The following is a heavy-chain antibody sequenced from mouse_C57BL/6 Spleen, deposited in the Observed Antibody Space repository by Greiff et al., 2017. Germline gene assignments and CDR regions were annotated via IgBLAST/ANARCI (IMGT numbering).Heavy chain of an antibody. CDR2: IYPRSGNT. CDR1: GYTFTSYG. CDR3: ARHDYDDWFAY. V-gene: IGHV1-81*01. Sequence: LQESGAELARPGASVKLSCKASGYTFTSYGISWVKQRTGQGLEWIGEIYPRSGNTYYNEKFKGKATLTADKSSSTAYMELRSLTSEDSAVYFCARHDYDDWFAYWGQGTLVTVSA. D-gene: IGHD2-4*01. J-gene: IGHJ3*01.